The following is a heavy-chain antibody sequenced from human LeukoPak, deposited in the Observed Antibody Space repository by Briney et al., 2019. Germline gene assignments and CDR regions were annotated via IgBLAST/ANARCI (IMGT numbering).Heavy chain of an antibody. CDR3: ARDLNYSSSSGGLPDWFDP. J-gene: IGHJ5*02. CDR1: GGSISSSSSY. CDR2: IYYSGST. D-gene: IGHD6-6*01. V-gene: IGHV4-39*07. Sequence: SETPSLTCTVSGGSISSSSSYSGSIRQPPRKWLEWVGCIYYSGSTYDNPSLNSRDTISVDTSKNQFSLKLSSVTAADTAVYYCARDLNYSSSSGGLPDWFDPWGQGTLVTVSS.